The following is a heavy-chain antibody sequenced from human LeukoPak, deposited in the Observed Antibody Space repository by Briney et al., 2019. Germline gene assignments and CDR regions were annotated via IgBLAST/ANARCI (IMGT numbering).Heavy chain of an antibody. CDR2: ISGSGGST. CDR1: GFTFSSYG. J-gene: IGHJ4*02. V-gene: IGHV3-23*01. CDR3: AKDTTSYSSSWYWDY. D-gene: IGHD6-13*01. Sequence: PGGSLRLSCAASGFTFSSYGMSWVRQAPGKGLEWVSAISGSGGSTYYADSVKGRFTISRDNSKNTLYLQMNSLRAEDTAVYYCAKDTTSYSSSWYWDYWGQGTLVTVSS.